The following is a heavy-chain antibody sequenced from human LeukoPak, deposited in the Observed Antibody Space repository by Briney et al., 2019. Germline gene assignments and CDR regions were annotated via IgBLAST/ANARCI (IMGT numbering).Heavy chain of an antibody. CDR3: ARAKLRQGYCSSTSCEREVRYYYYMDV. CDR1: GFTFRSYN. J-gene: IGHJ6*03. V-gene: IGHV3-21*01. D-gene: IGHD2-2*01. CDR2: ISSSSSYI. Sequence: GGSLRLSCAASGFTFRSYNMNWVRQAPGKRPEWVSSISSSSSYIYYADSVKGRFTISRDNAKNSLYLQMNSLRAEDTALYYCARAKLRQGYCSSTSCEREVRYYYYMDVWGKGTTVAVSS.